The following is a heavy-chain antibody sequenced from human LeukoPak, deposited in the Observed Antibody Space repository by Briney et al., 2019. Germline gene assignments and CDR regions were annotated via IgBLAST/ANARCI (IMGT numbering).Heavy chain of an antibody. CDR1: AYTFTGYY. D-gene: IGHD3-10*01. Sequence: ASVKVSCKASAYTFTGYYMHWVRQAPGQGLEWMGIINPGGGSTTYAQKFQGRVTMTRDTSTSTVYMELSSLRSEDTAVYYCARDYYGSGSYSLIDYWGQGTLVTVSS. J-gene: IGHJ4*02. CDR3: ARDYYGSGSYSLIDY. CDR2: INPGGGST. V-gene: IGHV1-46*01.